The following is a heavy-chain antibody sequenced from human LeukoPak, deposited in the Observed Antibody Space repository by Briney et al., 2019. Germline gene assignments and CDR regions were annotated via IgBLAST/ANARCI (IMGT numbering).Heavy chain of an antibody. CDR2: LSAGGEAT. J-gene: IGHJ4*02. D-gene: IGHD6-13*01. CDR3: AKDLTISASGPEY. CDR1: GFTFSRYA. V-gene: IGHV3-23*01. Sequence: GGSLRLSCAASGFTFSRYAMSWVRQAPGKGLEWVSSLSAGGEATYYAASVKGRFTISRDDSKSTLYLQMNSLRAEDTAVYYCAKDLTISASGPEYWGQGALVTVSS.